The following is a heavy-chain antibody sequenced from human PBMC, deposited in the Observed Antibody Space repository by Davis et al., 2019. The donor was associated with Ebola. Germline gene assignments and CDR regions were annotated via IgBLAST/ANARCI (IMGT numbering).Heavy chain of an antibody. Sequence: SETLSLTCAVYVGSFSGYYWTWIRQPPGKGLEWIGYIYYSGSTNYNPSLKSRVTISGDMSRNQFSLTLNSVTAADTAMYYCATTPRYSNYGGYFDNWGQGNLVTVSS. CDR2: IYYSGST. V-gene: IGHV4-59*03. CDR1: VGSFSGYY. D-gene: IGHD4-11*01. CDR3: ATTPRYSNYGGYFDN. J-gene: IGHJ4*02.